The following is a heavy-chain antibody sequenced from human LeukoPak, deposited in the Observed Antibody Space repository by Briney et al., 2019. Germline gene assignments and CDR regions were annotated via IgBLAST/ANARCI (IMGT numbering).Heavy chain of an antibody. D-gene: IGHD2-2*01. CDR2: INPNDGDT. CDR1: GYTFTDYY. Sequence: EASVKVSCKASGYTFTDYYMHWVRQAPGQGFEWMRWINPNDGDTNYAQKFQGRVTMTRDTSISTAHMEVSRLRSGDTAVYYCARANFLYCSSSTCLFDYWGQGTLVTVSS. J-gene: IGHJ4*02. V-gene: IGHV1-2*02. CDR3: ARANFLYCSSSTCLFDY.